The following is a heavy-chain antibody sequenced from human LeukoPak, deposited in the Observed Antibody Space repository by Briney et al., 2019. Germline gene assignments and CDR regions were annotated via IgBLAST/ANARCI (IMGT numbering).Heavy chain of an antibody. CDR1: GGSISSGGYY. CDR3: ASRPYYDFWSGYYAPFDY. D-gene: IGHD3-3*01. CDR2: IYYSGST. J-gene: IGHJ4*02. Sequence: SETLSLTCTVSGGSISSGGYYWSWIRQHPGKGLEWIGYIYYSGSTYYNPSLKSRVTISVDTSKNQFSLKLSSVTAADTAVYYCASRPYYDFWSGYYAPFDYWGQGTLVTVSS. V-gene: IGHV4-31*03.